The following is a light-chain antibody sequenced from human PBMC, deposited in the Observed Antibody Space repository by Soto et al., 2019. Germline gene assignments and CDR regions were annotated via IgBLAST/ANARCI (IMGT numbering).Light chain of an antibody. J-gene: IGLJ1*01. CDR1: NSNIGGNT. V-gene: IGLV1-44*01. CDR3: ATWDDSLNAAV. CDR2: SND. Sequence: QSVLTQPPSASGTPGQRVTISCSGSNSNIGGNTVNWYQQLPGAAPKLLMYSNDQRPSGVPDRFSGSKFGTTASLAISGLQSEDEADYRCATWDDSLNAAVFG.